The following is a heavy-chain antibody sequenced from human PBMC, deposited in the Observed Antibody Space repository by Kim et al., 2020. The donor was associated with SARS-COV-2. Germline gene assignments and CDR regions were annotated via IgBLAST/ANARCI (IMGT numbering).Heavy chain of an antibody. CDR1: GYTFTSYG. J-gene: IGHJ4*02. D-gene: IGHD2-15*01. CDR3: AKGYCSGGSCFAAHDY. V-gene: IGHV1-18*04. Sequence: ASVKVSCKASGYTFTSYGISWVRQAPGQGLEWMGWISPYNGNTNYAQKLQGRVTMTTDTSTSTAYMELSSLRSDDTAVYYYAKGYCSGGSCFAAHDYWGQGTLVTVSS. CDR2: ISPYNGNT.